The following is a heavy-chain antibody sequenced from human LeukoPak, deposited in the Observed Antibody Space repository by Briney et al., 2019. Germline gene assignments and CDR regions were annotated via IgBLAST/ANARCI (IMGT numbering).Heavy chain of an antibody. D-gene: IGHD6-19*01. CDR2: IRSKAYGGTT. Sequence: GGSLRLSCTASGFTFGDYAMSWVRQAPGKGLEWVGFIRSKAYGGTTEYAASVKGRFTISRDDSKSIAYLQMNSLKTDDTAVYYCTRDGVVAVAGKDYWGQGTLVTVSS. J-gene: IGHJ4*02. V-gene: IGHV3-49*04. CDR1: GFTFGDYA. CDR3: TRDGVVAVAGKDY.